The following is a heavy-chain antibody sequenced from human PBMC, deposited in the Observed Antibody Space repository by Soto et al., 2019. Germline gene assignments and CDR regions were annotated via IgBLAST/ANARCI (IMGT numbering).Heavy chain of an antibody. V-gene: IGHV1-18*01. CDR3: AXXXXGXXXXAVAGTDDYFDY. D-gene: IGHD6-19*01. CDR2: ISAYNGNT. CDR1: GYTFTSYG. Sequence: ASVKVSCKASGYTFTSYGISWVRQAPGQGLEWMGWISAYNGNTNYAQKLHGRVTMTTDTSTSTAYMELRSLRFDDTAVYYCAXXXXGXXXXAVAGTDDYFDYWGQGTLVTVSS. J-gene: IGHJ4*02.